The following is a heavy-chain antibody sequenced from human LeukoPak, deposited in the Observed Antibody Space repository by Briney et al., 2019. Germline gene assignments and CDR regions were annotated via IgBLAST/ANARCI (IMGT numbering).Heavy chain of an antibody. D-gene: IGHD2-15*01. J-gene: IGHJ5*02. CDR2: IYYSGST. V-gene: IGHV4-59*08. CDR1: GGPISSYY. Sequence: SETLTLTCTVSGGPISSYYLSWIRQPPGKGLEWIGYIYYSGSTNYNPSLKSRVTISVDTSKNQFSLKLSSVTAADTAVYYCARRGYCSGGSCYPNWFAPWGQGSLVTVSS. CDR3: ARRGYCSGGSCYPNWFAP.